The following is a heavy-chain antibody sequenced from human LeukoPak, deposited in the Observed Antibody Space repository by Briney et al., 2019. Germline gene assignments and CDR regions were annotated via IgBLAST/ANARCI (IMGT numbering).Heavy chain of an antibody. D-gene: IGHD3-3*01. CDR3: ARDKDFWSGYWID. Sequence: SVKVSCKASGGTFSSYAISWVRQAPGQGLEWMGGIIPIFGTANYAQKFQGRVTITTDESTSTAYMELSSLRSEDTAVYYCARDKDFWSGYWIDWGQGTLVTVSS. V-gene: IGHV1-69*05. CDR1: GGTFSSYA. J-gene: IGHJ4*02. CDR2: IIPIFGTA.